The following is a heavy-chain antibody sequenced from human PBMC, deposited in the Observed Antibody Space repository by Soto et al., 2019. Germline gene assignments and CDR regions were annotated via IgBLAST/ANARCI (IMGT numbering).Heavy chain of an antibody. CDR3: ARGGDGYNFGAVY. D-gene: IGHD2-21*01. CDR1: GYTFTTYG. CDR2: ISAYNGNT. V-gene: IGHV1-18*01. J-gene: IGHJ4*02. Sequence: ASVKVSCKASGYTFTTYGISWVRQAPGQGLEWMGWISAYNGNTNYAQKVQGRVTVTADESTNTVYMELRSLRSDDTAVYYCARGGDGYNFGAVYWGQGTPVTVSS.